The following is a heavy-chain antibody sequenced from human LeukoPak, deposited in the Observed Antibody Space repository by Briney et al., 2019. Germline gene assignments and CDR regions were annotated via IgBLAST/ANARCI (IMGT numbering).Heavy chain of an antibody. V-gene: IGHV3-15*01. Sequence: GSLRLSCAASGFTFSNAWMSWVRQAPGKGLEWVGRIKSKTDGGTTDYAAPVKGRFTISRDDSKNTLYLQMNSLKTEDTAVYYCTTVGQGYDFWSGYSSYYYYYGMDVWGQGTTVTVSS. J-gene: IGHJ6*02. CDR3: TTVGQGYDFWSGYSSYYYYYGMDV. CDR2: IKSKTDGGTT. CDR1: GFTFSNAW. D-gene: IGHD3-3*01.